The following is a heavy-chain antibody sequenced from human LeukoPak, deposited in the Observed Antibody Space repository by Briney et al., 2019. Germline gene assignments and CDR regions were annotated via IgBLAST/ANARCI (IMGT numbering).Heavy chain of an antibody. CDR3: ARDPSRYYDSSAYYYVY. V-gene: IGHV3-23*01. CDR2: ISGSGAST. Sequence: PGGSLRLSCAASGFTFSSYAMTWVRQAPGKGLEWVSGISGSGASTYYADSVKGRFTISRDNSKNTLYVQMNSLRAEDTAVYFCARDPSRYYDSSAYYYVYWGQGTLVTVSS. CDR1: GFTFSSYA. D-gene: IGHD3-22*01. J-gene: IGHJ4*02.